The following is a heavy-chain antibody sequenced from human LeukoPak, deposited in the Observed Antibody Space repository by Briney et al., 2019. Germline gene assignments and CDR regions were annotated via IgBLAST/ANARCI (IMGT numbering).Heavy chain of an antibody. J-gene: IGHJ4*02. CDR2: IFYSGST. D-gene: IGHD1-1*01. V-gene: IGHV4-59*08. CDR3: ARHQSKRRVAPFDY. CDR1: GGSISSYY. Sequence: SETLSLTCTVSGGSISSYYWSWIRQPPGKGLEWIGYIFYSGSTNYNPSLKSRVTISVDTSKNQFSLRLSSVTAADTDVYYCARHQSKRRVAPFDYWGQGTLVTVSS.